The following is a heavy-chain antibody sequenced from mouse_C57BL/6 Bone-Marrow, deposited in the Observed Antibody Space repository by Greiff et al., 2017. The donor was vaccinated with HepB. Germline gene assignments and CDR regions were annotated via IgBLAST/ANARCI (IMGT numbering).Heavy chain of an antibody. CDR2: ISYDGSN. J-gene: IGHJ1*03. V-gene: IGHV3-6*01. CDR1: GYSITSGYY. Sequence: EVQLVESGPGLVKPSQSLSLTCSVTGYSITSGYYWNWIRQFPGNKLEWMGYISYDGSNNYNPSLKNRISITRDTSKNQFFLKLNSVTTEDTATYYCAREGYGNFYWYFDVWGTGTTVTVSS. D-gene: IGHD2-10*02. CDR3: AREGYGNFYWYFDV.